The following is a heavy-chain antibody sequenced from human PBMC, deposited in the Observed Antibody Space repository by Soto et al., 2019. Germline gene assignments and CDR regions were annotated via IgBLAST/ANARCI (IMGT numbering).Heavy chain of an antibody. D-gene: IGHD2-15*01. CDR3: AKDYEEVVVAAGFDP. Sequence: LRLSCSASGFTFRSYAMSWVRQAPGKGLEWVSGISGSGGSTYYADAVQGRFTISRDNSKNILYLQMNSLRAEDTAVYYCAKDYEEVVVAAGFDPWGQGTLVTVSS. CDR2: ISGSGGST. V-gene: IGHV3-23*01. CDR1: GFTFRSYA. J-gene: IGHJ5*02.